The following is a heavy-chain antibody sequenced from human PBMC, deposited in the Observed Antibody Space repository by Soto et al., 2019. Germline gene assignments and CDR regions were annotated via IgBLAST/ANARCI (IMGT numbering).Heavy chain of an antibody. D-gene: IGHD4-17*01. CDR1: GSSISSSNW. J-gene: IGHJ4*02. CDR3: GRKPYGVPFDY. V-gene: IGHV4-4*02. CDR2: IHHDGST. Sequence: QVQLQESGPGLVKPSGTLSLTCAVSGSSISSSNWWSWVRQPPGEGLEWIGEIHHDGSTNYNPSLESRVTISVDKSTTRFSLKLSSVTAADTAVYYCGRKPYGVPFDYWGQGTLVTVSS.